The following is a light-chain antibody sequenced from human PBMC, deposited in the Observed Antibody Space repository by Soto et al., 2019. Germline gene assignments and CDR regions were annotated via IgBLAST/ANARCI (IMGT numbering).Light chain of an antibody. J-gene: IGKJ4*01. CDR2: GAS. V-gene: IGKV3-20*01. Sequence: EIVLTQSPGTLSLSPGEGATLSCRASQSVSSSYLARYQQKPGQAPRLLIYGASSRATGIPDRFSGSESGTDFPLTIRRLEPEDFEVYYCQQYGSSSLTLGGGTKVDTK. CDR1: QSVSSSY. CDR3: QQYGSSSLT.